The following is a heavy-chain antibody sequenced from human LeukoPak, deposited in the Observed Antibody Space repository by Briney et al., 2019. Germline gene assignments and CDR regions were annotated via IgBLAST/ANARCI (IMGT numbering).Heavy chain of an antibody. J-gene: IGHJ4*02. CDR3: ARDFGSSYTSPFPF. CDR2: ITYSSRYM. D-gene: IGHD2-2*02. Sequence: PGGSLRLSCAASGFTFSNFNMNWVRQAPGKGLEWISSITYSSRYMYYADSVKGRFTISRDNAKNSLYLHMNSLRAEDTAVYYCARDFGSSYTSPFPFWGQGTLVIVSS. CDR1: GFTFSNFN. V-gene: IGHV3-21*01.